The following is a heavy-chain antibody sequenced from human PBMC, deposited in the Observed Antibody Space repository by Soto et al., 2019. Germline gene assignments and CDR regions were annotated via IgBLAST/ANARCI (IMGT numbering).Heavy chain of an antibody. V-gene: IGHV1-18*01. CDR2: ISAHNGNT. Sequence: QVHLVQSGAEVKKPGASVKVSCKASGYTFTSYGITLVRQAPGQGLEWMGWISAHNGNTDYAHKLQGRVIVTRDTSTITAYMELRSLRSDDTAVYYCARGRYGDYWGQGALVTVSS. CDR3: ARGRYGDY. J-gene: IGHJ4*02. CDR1: GYTFTSYG. D-gene: IGHD1-1*01.